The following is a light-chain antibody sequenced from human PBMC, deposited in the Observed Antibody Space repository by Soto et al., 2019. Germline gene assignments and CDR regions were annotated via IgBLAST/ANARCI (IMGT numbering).Light chain of an antibody. J-gene: IGLJ1*01. CDR1: SRDIGGYNL. V-gene: IGLV2-23*03. CDR3: CSYAGFSSVV. Sequence: QSVLAQPASVSGSPGQSITISCTGTSRDIGGYNLVSWYQQHPGRAPKLMIYEGNKRPSRVSNRFSASKSGNTAALTISGLQDEDEADYYCCSYAGFSSVVFGSGTKV. CDR2: EGN.